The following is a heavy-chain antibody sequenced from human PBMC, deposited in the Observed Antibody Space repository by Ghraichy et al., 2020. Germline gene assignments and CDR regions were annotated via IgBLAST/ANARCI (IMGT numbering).Heavy chain of an antibody. D-gene: IGHD1-14*01. Sequence: ESLNISCTVSGGSISSYYWSWIRQPAGKGLEWIGRIYTSGSTNYNPSLKSRVTMSVDTSKNQFSLKLSSVTAADTAVYYCARDNRLETEGGWGQGTLVTVSS. CDR3: ARDNRLETEGG. V-gene: IGHV4-4*07. J-gene: IGHJ4*02. CDR1: GGSISSYY. CDR2: IYTSGST.